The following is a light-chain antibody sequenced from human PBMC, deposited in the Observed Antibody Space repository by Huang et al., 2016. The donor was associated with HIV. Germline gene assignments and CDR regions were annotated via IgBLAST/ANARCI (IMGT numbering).Light chain of an antibody. J-gene: IGKJ1*01. CDR1: QGIRNS. V-gene: IGKV1-NL1*01. CDR2: AAS. Sequence: DIQMTQSPLSLSASVGDRVTITCRAGQGIRNSLAWYQQKPGKAPKLLVYAASRLESGVPSWFSGSGSGTNFTLTISSLQPEDFATYYCQQYHSSWTFGQGTKVEIK. CDR3: QQYHSSWT.